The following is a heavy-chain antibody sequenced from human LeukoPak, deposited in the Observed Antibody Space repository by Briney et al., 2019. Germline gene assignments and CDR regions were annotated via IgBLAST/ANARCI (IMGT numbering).Heavy chain of an antibody. Sequence: GRSLRLSCAASGFTFSSYGMHWVRQAPGKGLEWVAVISYDGSNKYYADSVKGRFTISRDNSKNTLYLQMNSLRAEDTAVYYCAKSFGGSDYWGQGTLVTVSS. J-gene: IGHJ4*02. CDR2: ISYDGSNK. CDR1: GFTFSSYG. V-gene: IGHV3-30*18. CDR3: AKSFGGSDY. D-gene: IGHD3-10*01.